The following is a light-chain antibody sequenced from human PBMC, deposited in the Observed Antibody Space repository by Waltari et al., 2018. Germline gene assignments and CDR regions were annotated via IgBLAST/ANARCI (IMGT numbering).Light chain of an antibody. V-gene: IGKV3-15*01. CDR2: GAP. CDR1: QRVSSN. Sequence: EIVMTQSPATLSVSPGERATLSCRASQRVSSNLAWYQQKPGQDPRLLIYGAPTRATGVPAGVSGSGSGTEFTLTISSMQSEDFAVYYCQQYNNWPPNTFGQGTKLEIK. CDR3: QQYNNWPPNT. J-gene: IGKJ2*01.